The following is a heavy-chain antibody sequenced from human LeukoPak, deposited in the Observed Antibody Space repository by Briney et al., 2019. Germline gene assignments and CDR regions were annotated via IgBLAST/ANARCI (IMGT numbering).Heavy chain of an antibody. CDR1: GFTFSSYG. J-gene: IGHJ6*02. D-gene: IGHD1-26*01. V-gene: IGHV3-33*01. CDR2: IWYDGSNK. CDR3: AGESTVAPPRSYPVGYYYGMDV. Sequence: GGSLRLSCAASGFTFSSYGMHWVRQAPGKGPEGVAVIWYDGSNKYYADSVKGRFTISRDNSKNTLYLQMNRLRAEDTAVYYCAGESTVAPPRSYPVGYYYGMDVWGQGTTVTVSS.